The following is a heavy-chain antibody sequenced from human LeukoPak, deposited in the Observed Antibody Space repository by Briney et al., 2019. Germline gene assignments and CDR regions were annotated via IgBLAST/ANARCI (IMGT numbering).Heavy chain of an antibody. D-gene: IGHD2-2*02. CDR1: GYTFTSYD. J-gene: IGHJ4*02. CDR2: MNPNSGNT. CDR3: AREGFDCSSTSCYTGSVYFDY. Sequence: GASVKVSCKASGYTFTSYDINWVRQATGQGLEWMGWMNPNSGNTGYAQKFQGRVTMTRNTSISTAYMELSRLRSDDTAVYYCAREGFDCSSTSCYTGSVYFDYWGQGTLVTVSS. V-gene: IGHV1-8*01.